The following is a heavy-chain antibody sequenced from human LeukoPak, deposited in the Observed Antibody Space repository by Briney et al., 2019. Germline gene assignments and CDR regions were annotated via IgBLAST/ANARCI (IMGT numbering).Heavy chain of an antibody. V-gene: IGHV3-23*01. J-gene: IGHJ6*02. D-gene: IGHD2-15*01. CDR3: AKGGCSGGSCYSVYYYYGMDV. CDR2: ISGSGGST. CDR1: GFTFSSYA. Sequence: GGSLRLSCAASGFTFSSYAMSWVRQAPGKGLEWVSAISGSGGSTYYADSVKGRFTISRDNSKNTLYLQMNSLRAEDTAVYYCAKGGCSGGSCYSVYYYYGMDVWGQGTTVTVSS.